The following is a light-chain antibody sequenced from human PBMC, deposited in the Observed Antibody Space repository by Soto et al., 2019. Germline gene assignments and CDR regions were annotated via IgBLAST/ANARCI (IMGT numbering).Light chain of an antibody. Sequence: EIVLTQSPGTPSLSPGERATLSCRASQSVDSSFLAWYQHKPGQSPRLLLYATSSRGAGIPDRFSASGSGTDFTLTISRLEPEDSALYYCHQYGRLPRTFGQGTQVEVK. CDR2: ATS. V-gene: IGKV3-20*01. CDR1: QSVDSSF. J-gene: IGKJ1*01. CDR3: HQYGRLPRT.